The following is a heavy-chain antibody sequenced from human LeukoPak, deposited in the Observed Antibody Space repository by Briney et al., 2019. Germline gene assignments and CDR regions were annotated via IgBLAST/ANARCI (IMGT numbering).Heavy chain of an antibody. CDR3: ARDSPDGYTYGHYYYYMDV. J-gene: IGHJ6*03. Sequence: PPETLSLTCTVSVGSLTPYHWTWTRQSAGKGMEYIGRIHSGGTTNYNPSLRSRITMSLDTSKNQFSLRLTSVTAADTAIYYCARDSPDGYTYGHYYYYMDVWGKGTTITVSS. D-gene: IGHD5-18*01. CDR2: IHSGGTT. CDR1: VGSLTPYH. V-gene: IGHV4-4*07.